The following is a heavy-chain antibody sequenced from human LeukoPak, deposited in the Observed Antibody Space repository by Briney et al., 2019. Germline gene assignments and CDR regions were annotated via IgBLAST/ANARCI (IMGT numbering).Heavy chain of an antibody. D-gene: IGHD5-18*01. V-gene: IGHV1-69*06. CDR2: IIPIFGTA. Sequence: GASVKVSCKASGGTFSSYAISWVRQAPGQGLEWMGGIIPIFGTANYAQKFQGRVTITADKSTSTAYMELSSLRSEDTAVYYCARPSAAMDQNDAFDIWGQGTMVTVSS. CDR1: GGTFSSYA. CDR3: ARPSAAMDQNDAFDI. J-gene: IGHJ3*02.